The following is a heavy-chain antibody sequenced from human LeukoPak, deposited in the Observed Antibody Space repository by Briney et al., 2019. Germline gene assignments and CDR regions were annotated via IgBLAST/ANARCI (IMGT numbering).Heavy chain of an antibody. Sequence: PSETLSLTCTVSGGSISSSSYYWGWIRQPPGKGLEWIGYIYYSGSTNYNPSLKSRVTISVDTSKNQFSLKLSSVTAADTAVYYCARLPFWSQMGRGYYYCGMDVWGQGTTVTVSS. CDR1: GGSISSSSYY. V-gene: IGHV4-61*05. D-gene: IGHD3-3*01. CDR2: IYYSGST. CDR3: ARLPFWSQMGRGYYYCGMDV. J-gene: IGHJ6*02.